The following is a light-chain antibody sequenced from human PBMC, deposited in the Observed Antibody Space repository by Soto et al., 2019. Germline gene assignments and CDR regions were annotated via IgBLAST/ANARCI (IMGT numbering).Light chain of an antibody. J-gene: IGLJ1*01. CDR2: GVT. Sequence: QPALTQPASVSGSPGQSITISCTGTSSDVGGYNYVSWYQQHPGIAPKLLIYGVTNRPSGVSTRFSGSKSGNTASLTISGLQAEDEADYHCSSHTSASTLLYLFGTGTKLTVL. V-gene: IGLV2-14*01. CDR1: SSDVGGYNY. CDR3: SSHTSASTLLYL.